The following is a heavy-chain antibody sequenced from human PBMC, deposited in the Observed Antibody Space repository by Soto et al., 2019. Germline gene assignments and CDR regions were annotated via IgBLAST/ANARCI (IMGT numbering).Heavy chain of an antibody. D-gene: IGHD3-10*01. CDR2: IYYSGST. J-gene: IGHJ5*02. Sequence: PSETLSLTCTVSGGSISSSSYYWGWIRQPPGKGLEWIGSIYYSGSTYYNPSLKSRVTISVDTSKNQFSLKLSSVTAADTAVYYCARTYYYGSGSSNWFDPWGQGTLVTVYS. CDR1: GGSISSSSYY. V-gene: IGHV4-39*01. CDR3: ARTYYYGSGSSNWFDP.